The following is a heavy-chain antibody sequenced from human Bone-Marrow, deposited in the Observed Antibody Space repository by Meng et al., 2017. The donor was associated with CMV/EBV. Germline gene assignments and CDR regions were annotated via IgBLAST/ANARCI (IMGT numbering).Heavy chain of an antibody. D-gene: IGHD4-23*01. CDR3: TTDRPRSGGKTHDY. CDR1: GFTLSSHW. J-gene: IGHJ4*02. CDR2: INPDGSDA. V-gene: IGHV3-74*03. Sequence: VQLVESGGGLVQPGGALRLYCAASGFTLSSHWMHWVRQAPGKGLLWVARINPDGSDATYADSVKGRFTISRDDSRNTLYLYMNSLKTEDTAVYYCTTDRPRSGGKTHDYWGQGTLVTVSS.